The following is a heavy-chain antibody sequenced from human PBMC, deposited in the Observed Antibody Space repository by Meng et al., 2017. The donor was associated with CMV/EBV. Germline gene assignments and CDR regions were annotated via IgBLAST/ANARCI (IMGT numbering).Heavy chain of an antibody. CDR2: IYWDDDK. D-gene: IGHD4-17*01. J-gene: IGHJ4*02. V-gene: IGHV2-5*02. CDR1: VFSLSPSGVG. Sequence: QLTGKESGPTPVQPTQTLPLSFTFSVFSLSPSGVGEGLIRQPPGKALEWLALIYWDDDKRYSPSLKSKLTITKDTSKHQVVLTMANMDPVDTATYYCARGGLRGFDYWSQGTLVTVSS. CDR3: ARGGLRGFDY.